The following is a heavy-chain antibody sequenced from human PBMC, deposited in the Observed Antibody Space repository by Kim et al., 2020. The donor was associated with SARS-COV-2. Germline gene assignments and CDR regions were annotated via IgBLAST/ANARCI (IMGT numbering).Heavy chain of an antibody. D-gene: IGHD3-10*01. CDR2: IKQDGSEK. CDR1: GFTFSSYW. Sequence: GGSLRLSCAASGFTFSSYWMSWVRQAPGKGLEWVANIKQDGSEKYYVDSVKGRFTISRDNAKNSLYLQMNSLRAEDTAVYYCARGVPLLWFGEYDAFDIWGQGTMVTVSS. CDR3: ARGVPLLWFGEYDAFDI. J-gene: IGHJ3*02. V-gene: IGHV3-7*01.